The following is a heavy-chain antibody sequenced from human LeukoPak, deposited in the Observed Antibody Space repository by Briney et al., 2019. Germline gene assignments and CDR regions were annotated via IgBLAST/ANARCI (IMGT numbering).Heavy chain of an antibody. CDR1: GFTFSNYD. CDR2: IGFAGDT. CDR3: ARGADAAYDY. Sequence: GGSLRLSCAASGFTFSNYDMHWVRQTIGNGLEWVSIIGFAGDTYYPGSVRGRFTISRENAKNSLYLQMNSLRVEDTALYFCARGADAAYDYWGQGTLVTVSS. V-gene: IGHV3-13*04. D-gene: IGHD1-26*01. J-gene: IGHJ4*02.